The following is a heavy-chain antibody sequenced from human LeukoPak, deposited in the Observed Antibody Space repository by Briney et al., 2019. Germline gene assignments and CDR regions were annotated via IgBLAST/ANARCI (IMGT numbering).Heavy chain of an antibody. D-gene: IGHD5-12*01. CDR3: ASFKGRDSGYDGYYFDY. Sequence: SEXXXLXXXVSGGSMSXYYWSXXXXXPXXXXXXXXXXHYDGSPNYNPSLKSRVTKSVDTSKNQFSLKLSSVTVADTAVYYCASFKGRDSGYDGYYFDYWGQGTLVTVSS. J-gene: IGHJ4*02. CDR1: GGSMSXYY. CDR2: XHYDGSP. V-gene: IGHV4-59*01.